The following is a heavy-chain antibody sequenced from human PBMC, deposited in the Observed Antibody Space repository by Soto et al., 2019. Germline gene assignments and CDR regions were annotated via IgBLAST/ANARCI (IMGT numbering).Heavy chain of an antibody. CDR2: IYYSGST. CDR3: ARDPLVDTAQIDY. V-gene: IGHV4-30-4*01. J-gene: IGHJ4*02. Sequence: PSETLSLTCTVSGGSISSGDYYWSWIRKPPGKGLEWIGYIYYSGSTYYNPSLKSRVTISVDTSKNQFSLKLSSVTAADTAVYYCARDPLVDTAQIDYRGQGTLVTVSS. CDR1: GGSISSGDYY. D-gene: IGHD5-18*01.